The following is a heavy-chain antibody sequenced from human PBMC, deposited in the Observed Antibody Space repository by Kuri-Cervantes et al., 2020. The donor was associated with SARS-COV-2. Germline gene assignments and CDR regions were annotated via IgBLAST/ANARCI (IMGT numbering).Heavy chain of an antibody. J-gene: IGHJ4*02. V-gene: IGHV3-30*03. CDR2: ISYDGSNK. Sequence: GGSLRLSCAASGFTFSSYGMHWVRQAPGKGLEWVAVISYDGSNKYYADSVKGRFTISRDNSKNTLYLQMNSLRAEDTAVYYCARNGAAAAGYYFDYWGQGTLVTVSS. D-gene: IGHD6-13*01. CDR3: ARNGAAAAGYYFDY. CDR1: GFTFSSYG.